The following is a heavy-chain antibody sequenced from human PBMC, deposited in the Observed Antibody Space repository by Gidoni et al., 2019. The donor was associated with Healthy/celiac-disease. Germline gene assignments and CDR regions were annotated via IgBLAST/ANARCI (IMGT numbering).Heavy chain of an antibody. J-gene: IGHJ4*02. V-gene: IGHV3-23*01. CDR2: ISGSGGST. D-gene: IGHD6-13*01. CDR3: ASHSSSWYFDY. Sequence: EVKLLESGGGLVQPGGYLRLSCAASGFTFSSYAMSWVRQAPGKGLEWVSAISGSGGSTYYADSVKGRFTISRDNSKNTLYLQMNSLRAEDTAVYYCASHSSSWYFDYWGQGTLVTVSS. CDR1: GFTFSSYA.